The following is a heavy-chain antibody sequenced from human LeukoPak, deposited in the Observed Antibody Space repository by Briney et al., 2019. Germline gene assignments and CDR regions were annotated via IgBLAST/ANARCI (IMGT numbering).Heavy chain of an antibody. Sequence: PSETLSLTCTVSGGSISSSSFHWGWIRQPPGKGLEWIGSIYYSGSTYYNPSLKSRVTISVDTSKNQFSLKLSSVTAADTAVYYCVNSSPGGGWLVSGNFDYWGQGTLVTVSS. D-gene: IGHD6-19*01. CDR1: GGSISSSSFH. V-gene: IGHV4-39*01. CDR3: VNSSPGGGWLVSGNFDY. J-gene: IGHJ4*02. CDR2: IYYSGST.